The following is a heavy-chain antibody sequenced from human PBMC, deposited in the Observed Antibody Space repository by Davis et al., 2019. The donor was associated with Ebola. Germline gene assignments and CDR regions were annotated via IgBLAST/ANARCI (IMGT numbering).Heavy chain of an antibody. CDR2: IYYSGST. V-gene: IGHV4-39*01. D-gene: IGHD6-6*01. CDR1: GGSISSYY. J-gene: IGHJ6*02. CDR3: ASHPSIAARPDYYYGMDV. Sequence: MPSETLSLTCTVSGGSISSYYWSWIRQPPGKGLEWIGSIYYSGSTYYDPSLKSRVTISVDTSKNQFSLKLSSVTAADTAVYYCASHPSIAARPDYYYGMDVWGQGTTVTVSS.